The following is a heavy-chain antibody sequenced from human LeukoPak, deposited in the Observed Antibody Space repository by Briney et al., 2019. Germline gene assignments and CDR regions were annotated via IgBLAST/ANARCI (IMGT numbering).Heavy chain of an antibody. CDR2: ISSSSTTI. D-gene: IGHD1-7*01. V-gene: IGHV3-48*02. Sequence: GGSLRLSCAASGFTFSSNSMNWVRQAPGKGLEWVSYISSSSTTIYHADSVKGRFTISRDNAKNSLYPQMNSLRDEDTAVYYCAREGLELLWGQGTLVTVSS. CDR1: GFTFSSNS. CDR3: AREGLELL. J-gene: IGHJ4*02.